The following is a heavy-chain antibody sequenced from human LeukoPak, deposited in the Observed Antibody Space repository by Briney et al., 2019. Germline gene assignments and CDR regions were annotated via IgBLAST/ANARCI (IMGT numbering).Heavy chain of an antibody. CDR3: AREGRGSYGWFDP. Sequence: PGGSLRLSCAASGFTFRSYGMHWVRQAPGKGLEWVAVIWYDGSNKYYADSVKGRFTISRDNSKNTLYLQMNSLRAEDTAVYYCAREGRGSYGWFDPWGQGTLVTVSS. CDR1: GFTFRSYG. J-gene: IGHJ5*02. D-gene: IGHD1-26*01. V-gene: IGHV3-33*01. CDR2: IWYDGSNK.